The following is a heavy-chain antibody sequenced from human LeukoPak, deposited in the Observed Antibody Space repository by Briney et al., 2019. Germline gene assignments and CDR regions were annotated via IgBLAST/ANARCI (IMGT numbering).Heavy chain of an antibody. D-gene: IGHD3-22*01. J-gene: IGHJ4*02. Sequence: GASVKVSCKASGYTFTSYGISWVRQAPGQGLEWMGWISAYSGNTSYAQKLQGRVTMTTDTSTSTAYMELRSLRSDDTAVYYCARADSSGYYWDYFDYWGQGTLVTVSS. CDR2: ISAYSGNT. CDR1: GYTFTSYG. CDR3: ARADSSGYYWDYFDY. V-gene: IGHV1-18*01.